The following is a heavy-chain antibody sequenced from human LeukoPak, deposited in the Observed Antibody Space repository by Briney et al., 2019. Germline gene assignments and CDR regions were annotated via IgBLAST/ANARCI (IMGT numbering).Heavy chain of an antibody. J-gene: IGHJ4*02. CDR1: GLTLSGYW. CDR3: ARTSTDYFDY. CDR2: IDSDGSGT. Sequence: GGSLRLSCSASGLTLSGYWMHWVRQIPGKGLVWVSRIDSDGSGTSYADSVKGRFTISRDNSKNTLYLQMNSLRAEDTAVYYCARTSTDYFDYWGQGTLVTVSS. V-gene: IGHV3-74*01.